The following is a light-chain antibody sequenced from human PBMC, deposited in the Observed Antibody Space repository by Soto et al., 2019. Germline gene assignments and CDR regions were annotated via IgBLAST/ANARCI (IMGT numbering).Light chain of an antibody. CDR2: LNSDGSH. CDR3: QTWGTGIQV. CDR1: SGHSSYA. V-gene: IGLV4-69*01. J-gene: IGLJ3*02. Sequence: QLVLTQSPSASASLGASVKLTCTLSSGHSSYAIAWHQQQPEKGPRYLMKLNSDGSHSKGDGIPDRFSGSSSGAERYLPITSLQSEDEADYYFQTWGTGIQVFGGGTKLTVL.